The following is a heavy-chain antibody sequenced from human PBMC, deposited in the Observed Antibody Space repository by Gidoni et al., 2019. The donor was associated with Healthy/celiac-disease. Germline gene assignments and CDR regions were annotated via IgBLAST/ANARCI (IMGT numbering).Heavy chain of an antibody. V-gene: IGHV3-23*01. CDR1: GFPFGSYA. J-gene: IGHJ6*02. D-gene: IGHD6-19*01. CDR2: ISGSGGST. Sequence: EVQLLESGGGLLQPWGSLRLSCSASGFPFGSYAMTWVRQAPGKGLGWGSAISGSGGSTYYADSVKGRFTISRDNSKNTLYLQMNSLRAEDTAVYYCAKDALTIAVAGSYYYYGMDVWGQGTTVTVSS. CDR3: AKDALTIAVAGSYYYYGMDV.